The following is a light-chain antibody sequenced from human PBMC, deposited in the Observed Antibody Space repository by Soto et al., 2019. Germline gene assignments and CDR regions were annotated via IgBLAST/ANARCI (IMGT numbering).Light chain of an antibody. J-gene: IGKJ2*01. CDR3: QQYGSSPQT. Sequence: EIVLTQSPGTLSLSPGERATLSCRASQSVSSSYLAWYQQRPGQAPRLLIYGASRRATGIPDRFSGSGSGTDVTLTISRLEPEDFAVYYCQQYGSSPQTFGQGTKLEIK. CDR1: QSVSSSY. V-gene: IGKV3-20*01. CDR2: GAS.